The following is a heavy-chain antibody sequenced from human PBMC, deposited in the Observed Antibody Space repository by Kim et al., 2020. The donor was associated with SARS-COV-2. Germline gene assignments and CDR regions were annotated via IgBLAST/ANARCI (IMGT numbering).Heavy chain of an antibody. J-gene: IGHJ4*02. Sequence: AASVKDRFTISRDDSKNSLYLQMNSLKTEDTAVYYCARASQSGNIYYFDYWGQGTLVTVSS. V-gene: IGHV3-72*01. D-gene: IGHD1-26*01. CDR3: ARASQSGNIYYFDY.